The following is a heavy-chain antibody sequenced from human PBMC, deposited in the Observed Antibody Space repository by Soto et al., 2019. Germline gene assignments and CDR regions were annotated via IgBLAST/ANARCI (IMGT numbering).Heavy chain of an antibody. J-gene: IGHJ3*02. CDR1: GFTVSSYG. Sequence: GGSLRLSCAASGFTVSSYGMHWVRQAPGKGLEWVAVIWYDGSNKYYADSLKGRFTISRDNSKNTLYLQMNSLRAEDTAVYYCARDVGLRRYCSSTSCPGRAFDIWGQGTMVTVSS. CDR2: IWYDGSNK. V-gene: IGHV3-33*01. D-gene: IGHD2-2*01. CDR3: ARDVGLRRYCSSTSCPGRAFDI.